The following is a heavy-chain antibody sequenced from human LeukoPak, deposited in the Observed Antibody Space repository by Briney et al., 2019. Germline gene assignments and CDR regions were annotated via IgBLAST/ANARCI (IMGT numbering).Heavy chain of an antibody. CDR3: ARGLGIAAAGT. V-gene: IGHV1-69*05. CDR2: IIPIFGTA. CDR1: GGTFSSYA. J-gene: IGHJ4*02. Sequence: GASVKVSRKASGGTFSSYAISWVRQAPGQGLEWMGRIIPIFGTANYAQKFQGRVTITTDESTSTAYMELSSLRSEDTAVYYCARGLGIAAAGTWGQGTLVTVSS. D-gene: IGHD6-13*01.